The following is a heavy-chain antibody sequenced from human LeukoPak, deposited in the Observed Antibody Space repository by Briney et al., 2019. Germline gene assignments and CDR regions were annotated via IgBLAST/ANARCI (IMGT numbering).Heavy chain of an antibody. CDR2: IFPSGGEI. CDR1: GFTFSTFA. CDR3: AELGITMIGGV. Sequence: GSLRLSCAASGFTFSTFAMIWVRQPPGKGLGWVSSIFPSGGEIHYADSVRGRFTISRDNAKNSLYLQMNSLRAEDTAVYYCAELGITMIGGVWGKGTTVTISS. J-gene: IGHJ6*04. D-gene: IGHD3-10*02. V-gene: IGHV3-23*01.